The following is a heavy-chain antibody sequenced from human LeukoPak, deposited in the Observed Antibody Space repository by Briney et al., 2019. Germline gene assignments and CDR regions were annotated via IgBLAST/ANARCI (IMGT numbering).Heavy chain of an antibody. CDR1: GFTVSSNY. CDR2: LYSNGDT. J-gene: IGHJ4*02. D-gene: IGHD3-22*01. Sequence: GGSLRLSCAASGFTVSSNYMTWVRQPPGKGLEWVSVLYSNGDTYYADSVKGRFTISRDNSKNTLYLQMNSLRAEDTAVYYCAKDLAPYYYDSSGTAFDYWGQGTLVTVSS. V-gene: IGHV3-66*03. CDR3: AKDLAPYYYDSSGTAFDY.